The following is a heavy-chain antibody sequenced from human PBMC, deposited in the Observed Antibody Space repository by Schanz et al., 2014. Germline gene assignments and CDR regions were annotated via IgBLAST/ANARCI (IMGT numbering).Heavy chain of an antibody. J-gene: IGHJ4*02. D-gene: IGHD3-3*01. Sequence: VQLVESGGGVVRPGRSLRLSCATSGFTFSRFGMHWVRQAPGKGPEWVANIKQDGSEKYYVDSVKGRFTISRDNAKNSLYLQMNSLTAEDTAVYYCARGVRIDYWGQGTLVTVSS. CDR1: GFTFSRFG. V-gene: IGHV3-7*01. CDR2: IKQDGSEK. CDR3: ARGVRIDY.